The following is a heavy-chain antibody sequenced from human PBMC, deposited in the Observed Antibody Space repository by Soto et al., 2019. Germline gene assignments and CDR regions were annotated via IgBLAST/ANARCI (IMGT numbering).Heavy chain of an antibody. CDR2: ISGSGGST. Sequence: PGGSLSLSCAASGFTFSSYAMSWVRQAPGKGLEWVSAISGSGGSTYYADSVKGRFTISRDNSKNTLYLQMNSLRAEDTAVYYCARDHFTRVRGVISHKCPIDDWGQGTLVTVSS. CDR1: GFTFSSYA. CDR3: ARDHFTRVRGVISHKCPIDD. D-gene: IGHD3-10*01. J-gene: IGHJ4*02. V-gene: IGHV3-23*01.